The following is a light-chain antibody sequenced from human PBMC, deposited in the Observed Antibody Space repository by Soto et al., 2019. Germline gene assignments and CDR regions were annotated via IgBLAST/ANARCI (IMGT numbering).Light chain of an antibody. CDR1: QDINSW. V-gene: IGKV1-12*02. CDR3: QQANPFT. Sequence: DIQMTQSPSSGSASVGDRVTIACRASQDINSWLAWYQQKPGKAPKFLISVASSLQSGVPSRFSGSGSGTDFTLTISSLQPDDFATYYCQQANPFTFGGGTRVEIK. CDR2: VAS. J-gene: IGKJ4*01.